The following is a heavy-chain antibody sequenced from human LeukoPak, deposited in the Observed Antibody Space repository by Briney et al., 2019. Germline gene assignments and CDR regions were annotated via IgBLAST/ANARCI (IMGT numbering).Heavy chain of an antibody. V-gene: IGHV4-59*08. J-gene: IGHJ4*02. D-gene: IGHD6-13*01. CDR3: ARRSGSNWYGPFDY. CDR2: IYYNGNT. CDR1: GGSISSSY. Sequence: PSETLSLTCTVSGGSISSSYWSWIRQPPGKGLECIGYIYYNGNTNYNPSLKSRVTISVDTSKNQFSLKLSSVTAADTAVYYCARRSGSNWYGPFDYWGQGTLVTVSS.